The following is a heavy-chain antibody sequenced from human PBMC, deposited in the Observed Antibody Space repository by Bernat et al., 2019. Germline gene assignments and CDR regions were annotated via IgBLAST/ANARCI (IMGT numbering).Heavy chain of an antibody. CDR3: VKDGYSSSWYGAFDI. CDR2: ISSNGGST. D-gene: IGHD6-13*01. Sequence: EVQLVESGGGLVQPGGSLRLSCSASGFTFSSYAMHWVRQAPEKGLEYVSAISSNGGSTYYADSVKGRFTISRDNSKNTLYLQMSSLRAEDTAVYYCVKDGYSSSWYGAFDIWGQGTMVTVSS. CDR1: GFTFSSYA. V-gene: IGHV3-64D*06. J-gene: IGHJ3*02.